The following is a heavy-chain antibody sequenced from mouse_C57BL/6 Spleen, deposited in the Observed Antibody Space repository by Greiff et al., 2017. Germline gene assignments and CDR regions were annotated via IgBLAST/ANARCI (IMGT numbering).Heavy chain of an antibody. V-gene: IGHV5-4*01. CDR3: ARSNYYGSSYEYFDV. D-gene: IGHD1-1*01. J-gene: IGHJ1*03. Sequence: EVQLVESGGGLVKPGGSLKLSCAASGFTFSSYAMSWVRQTPEKRLEWVATISDGGSYTYYPDNVKGRFTISRDNAKNNLYLQMSHLKSEDTAMYYCARSNYYGSSYEYFDVWGTGTTVTVSS. CDR2: ISDGGSYT. CDR1: GFTFSSYA.